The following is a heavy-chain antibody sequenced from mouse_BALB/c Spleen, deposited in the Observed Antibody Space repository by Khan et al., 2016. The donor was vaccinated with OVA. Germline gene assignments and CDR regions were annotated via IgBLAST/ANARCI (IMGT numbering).Heavy chain of an antibody. Sequence: QMQLEESGPGLVAPSQSLSITCTVSGFSLSRYNIHWVRQPPGKGLEWLGMIWGGGGTDYNSTLKSRLSISKDNSKSQVFLKMNSLQTDDTAMYYCARGYYRYDGYYAMDYWGQGTPVTVSS. CDR3: ARGYYRYDGYYAMDY. V-gene: IGHV2-6-4*01. CDR2: IWGGGGT. CDR1: GFSLSRYN. D-gene: IGHD2-14*01. J-gene: IGHJ4*01.